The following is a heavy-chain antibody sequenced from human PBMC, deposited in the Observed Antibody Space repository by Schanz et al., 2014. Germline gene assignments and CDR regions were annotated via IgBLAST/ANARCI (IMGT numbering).Heavy chain of an antibody. CDR3: AKDPSHGDYDYYFDY. CDR2: IKQDGSEK. J-gene: IGHJ4*02. V-gene: IGHV3-7*03. Sequence: QLVGSGGGLIQPGGSLRLSCTASGFAFSSYSMNWVRQAPGKGLEWVANIKQDGSEKYYVDAVKGRFTISRDNAKNTLYLQMNSLRAEDTAVYYCAKDPSHGDYDYYFDYWGQGTLVTVSS. CDR1: GFAFSSYS. D-gene: IGHD3-22*01.